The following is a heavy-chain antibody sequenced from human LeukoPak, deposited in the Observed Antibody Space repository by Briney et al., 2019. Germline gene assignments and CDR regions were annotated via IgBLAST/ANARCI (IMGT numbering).Heavy chain of an antibody. V-gene: IGHV4-34*01. J-gene: IGHJ4*02. Sequence: SETLSLTCAVYGGSFSGYYWSWIRQPPGKGLEWIGKINHSGSTNYNPSLKSRVTISVNTSKNQFSLKLSSVTAADTAVYYCARGPRITMVRGVSRRSASFDYWGQGTLVTVSS. CDR1: GGSFSGYY. CDR3: ARGPRITMVRGVSRRSASFDY. D-gene: IGHD3-10*01. CDR2: INHSGST.